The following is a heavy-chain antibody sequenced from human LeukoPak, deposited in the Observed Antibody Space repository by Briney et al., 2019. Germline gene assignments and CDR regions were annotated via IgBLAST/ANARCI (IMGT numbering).Heavy chain of an antibody. CDR3: AREYGDLTGDAFDI. D-gene: IGHD4-17*01. CDR2: ISSSSSTI. J-gene: IGHJ3*02. CDR1: GFTFSSYS. V-gene: IGHV3-48*01. Sequence: GGSLRLSCAASGFTFSSYSMLWVRQAPGKGLEWVSYISSSSSTIYYADSVKGRFTISRDNAKNSLYLQMNTLRAEDTAVYYCAREYGDLTGDAFDIWGQGTMVTVSS.